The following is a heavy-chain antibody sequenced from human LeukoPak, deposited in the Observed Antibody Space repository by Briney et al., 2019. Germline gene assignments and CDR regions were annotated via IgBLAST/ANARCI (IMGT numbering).Heavy chain of an antibody. D-gene: IGHD3-10*01. Sequence: GGSLRLSCAASGFTFNTYAMTWVRQAPGKGLEWVSSISSSGSNTYYADSVKGRFTISRDNAKNSLYLQMNSLRAEDTAVYYCARDKWFGETDYWGQGTLVTVSS. CDR2: ISSSGSNT. CDR3: ARDKWFGETDY. J-gene: IGHJ4*02. CDR1: GFTFNTYA. V-gene: IGHV3-21*06.